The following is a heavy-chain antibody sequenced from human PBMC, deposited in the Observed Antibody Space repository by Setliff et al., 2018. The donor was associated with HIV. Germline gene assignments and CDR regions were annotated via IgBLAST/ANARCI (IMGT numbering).Heavy chain of an antibody. Sequence: SVKVSCKASGGTFSSYVISWVRQAPGQGLEWMGGIIPILGIANYAQKFQGRVTITADESTSTAYMELSGLRSEDTAVYYCARDPFPSTNYYDSSAYPFAEYFHHWGQGTLVTVSS. D-gene: IGHD3-22*01. J-gene: IGHJ1*01. V-gene: IGHV1-69*10. CDR1: GGTFSSYV. CDR2: IIPILGIA. CDR3: ARDPFPSTNYYDSSAYPFAEYFHH.